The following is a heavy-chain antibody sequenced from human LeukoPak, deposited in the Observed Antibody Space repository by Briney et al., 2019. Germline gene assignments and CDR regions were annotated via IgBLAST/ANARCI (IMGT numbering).Heavy chain of an antibody. V-gene: IGHV4-39*01. D-gene: IGHD6-13*01. J-gene: IGHJ5*02. CDR3: ARGVRSSSRYKWFDP. Sequence: SETLSLTCTVSGGSISSSSYYWGWIRQPPGKGLEWIGSIYYSGSIYYNPSLKSRVTISVDTSKNQFSLKLSSVTAADTAVYYCARGVRSSSRYKWFDPWGQGTLVTVSS. CDR1: GGSISSSSYY. CDR2: IYYSGSI.